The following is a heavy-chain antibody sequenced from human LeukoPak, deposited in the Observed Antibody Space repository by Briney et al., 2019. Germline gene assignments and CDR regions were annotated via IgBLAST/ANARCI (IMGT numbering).Heavy chain of an antibody. CDR1: GGSFSGYY. J-gene: IGHJ4*02. V-gene: IGHV4-34*01. D-gene: IGHD3-16*01. CDR3: ARGAPPYDYVWGSYKFGIYFDY. Sequence: SETLSLTCAVYGGSFSGYYWSWIRQPPGKGLEWLGEINHSGSTNYNPSLKSRVTISVDTSKNQFSLKLSSVTAADTAVYYCARGAPPYDYVWGSYKFGIYFDYWGQGTLVTVSS. CDR2: INHSGST.